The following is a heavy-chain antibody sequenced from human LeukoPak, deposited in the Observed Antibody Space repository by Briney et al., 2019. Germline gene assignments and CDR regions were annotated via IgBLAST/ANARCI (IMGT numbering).Heavy chain of an antibody. CDR3: ARTYYYQYLDV. Sequence: SETLSLTCTVSGGSISSSSYYWGWIRQPPGKGLEWIGSIYYSGSTYYNPSLKSRVTISVDTSKNQFSLKLSSVTAADTAVYYCARTYYYQYLDVWGTGTTVTVSS. J-gene: IGHJ6*03. V-gene: IGHV4-39*07. CDR1: GGSISSSSYY. CDR2: IYYSGST.